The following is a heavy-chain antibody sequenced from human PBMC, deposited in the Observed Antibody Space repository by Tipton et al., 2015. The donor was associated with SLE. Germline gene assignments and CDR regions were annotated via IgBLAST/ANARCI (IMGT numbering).Heavy chain of an antibody. CDR2: IYYSGST. V-gene: IGHV4-61*05. CDR3: AIPMDNSGRFYAFDI. CDR1: GGSISSSSYY. D-gene: IGHD3-22*01. J-gene: IGHJ3*02. Sequence: TLSLTCNVSGGSISSSSYYWGWIRQPPGKGLEWIGYIYYSGSTNYNPSLKSRVTISVDTSKNQFSLKLGSVTAADTAVYYCAIPMDNSGRFYAFDIWGQGKMVTVSS.